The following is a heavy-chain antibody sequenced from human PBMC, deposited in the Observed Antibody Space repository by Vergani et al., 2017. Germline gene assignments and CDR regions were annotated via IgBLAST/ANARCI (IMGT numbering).Heavy chain of an antibody. CDR3: ARGYSSGGGGLEV. J-gene: IGHJ6*02. CDR2: IYYSGST. D-gene: IGHD6-19*01. V-gene: IGHV4-39*01. Sequence: QLQLQESGPGLVKPSEPLSLTCTFSGGSISSSSYYWGWIRQPQGKGVEWIGSIYYSGSTYYNPSLKSRVTISVDTSKNPFSLKLSSVTAADTAVYYCARGYSSGGGGLEVWGQGTTVTVSS. CDR1: GGSISSSSYY.